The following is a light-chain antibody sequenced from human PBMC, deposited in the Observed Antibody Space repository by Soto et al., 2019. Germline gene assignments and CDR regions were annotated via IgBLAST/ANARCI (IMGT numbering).Light chain of an antibody. CDR3: QQYDSSPLT. J-gene: IGKJ4*01. Sequence: EIVLTHSPGTLSLSPGDVITLSCQASQSLRSSHLAWYQQKPGQAPRLLISGASIMATGVPDRFSASGSGTDFTLTISRLESEDIAVYYCQQYDSSPLTFGGGTKVDIK. CDR2: GAS. CDR1: QSLRSSH. V-gene: IGKV3-20*01.